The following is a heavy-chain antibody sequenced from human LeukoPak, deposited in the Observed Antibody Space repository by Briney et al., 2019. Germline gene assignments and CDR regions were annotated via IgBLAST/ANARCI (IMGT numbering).Heavy chain of an antibody. Sequence: PSETLSLTCTVSGGSTSNYYWSWIRQPPGKGLEWMGYIYYSGSTNYNPSLKSRVTISVDTSKNQFSLKLSSVTAADTAVYYCARHMYGSGSYMVGWEIDYWGQGTLVTVSS. D-gene: IGHD3-10*01. J-gene: IGHJ4*02. CDR3: ARHMYGSGSYMVGWEIDY. CDR1: GGSTSNYY. V-gene: IGHV4-59*08. CDR2: IYYSGST.